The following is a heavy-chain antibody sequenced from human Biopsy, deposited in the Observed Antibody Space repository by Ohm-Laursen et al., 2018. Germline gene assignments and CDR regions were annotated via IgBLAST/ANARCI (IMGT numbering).Heavy chain of an antibody. CDR1: GGTFRSSA. D-gene: IGHD1/OR15-1a*01. V-gene: IGHV1-69*13. CDR3: ARGGGYNWNNGWFDP. CDR2: IIGIFRTA. Sequence: PSVKLSCKASGGTFRSSAITWVRQAPGQGLEWMGGIIGIFRTAHYAQKFQGRVTITADEFMSTAYMELSSLRSEDTAVYYCARGGGYNWNNGWFDPWGQGTLVTVSS. J-gene: IGHJ5*02.